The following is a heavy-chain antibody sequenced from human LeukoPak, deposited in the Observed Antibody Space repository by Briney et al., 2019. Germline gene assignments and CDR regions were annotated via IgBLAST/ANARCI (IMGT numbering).Heavy chain of an antibody. Sequence: GGSLRLSCAASGFTFSNAWMSWVRQAPGKGLEWVSSISSSSSYIYYADSVKGRFTISRDNAKNSLYLQMNSLRAEDTAVYYCASEYCGGDCYPIGTAFDIWGQGTMVTVSS. J-gene: IGHJ3*02. CDR1: GFTFSNAW. V-gene: IGHV3-21*01. CDR2: ISSSSSYI. D-gene: IGHD2-21*02. CDR3: ASEYCGGDCYPIGTAFDI.